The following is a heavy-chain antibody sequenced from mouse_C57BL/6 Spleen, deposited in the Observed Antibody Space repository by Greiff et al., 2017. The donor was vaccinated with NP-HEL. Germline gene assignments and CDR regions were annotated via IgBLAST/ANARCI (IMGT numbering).Heavy chain of an antibody. Sequence: QVQLQQSGPELVKPGASVKISCKASGYAFSSSWMNWVKQRPGKGLEWIGRIYPGDGDTNYNGKFKGKATLTADKSSSTAYMQLSSLTSEDSAVYFCARRDNWDNYAMDYWGQGTSVTVSS. J-gene: IGHJ4*01. CDR2: IYPGDGDT. CDR1: GYAFSSSW. CDR3: ARRDNWDNYAMDY. V-gene: IGHV1-82*01. D-gene: IGHD4-1*01.